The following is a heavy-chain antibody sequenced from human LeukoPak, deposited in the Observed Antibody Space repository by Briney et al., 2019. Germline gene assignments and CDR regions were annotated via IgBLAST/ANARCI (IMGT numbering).Heavy chain of an antibody. J-gene: IGHJ3*02. CDR1: GGTFRSYA. CDR3: ARGHPSNNWTFDI. CDR2: IIPFFGTT. D-gene: IGHD1-1*01. Sequence: SVKVSCKASGGTFRSYAISWVRQAPGQGLEWMGGIIPFFGTTKHAQKFQGRVTNTAEESTNTAYMELSSLRSEATAVYYCARGHPSNNWTFDIWGQGTMVTVSS. V-gene: IGHV1-69*13.